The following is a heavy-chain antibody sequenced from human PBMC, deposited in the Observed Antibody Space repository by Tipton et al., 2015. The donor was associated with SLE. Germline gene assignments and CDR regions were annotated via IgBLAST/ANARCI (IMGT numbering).Heavy chain of an antibody. CDR3: AREEQQFDAFDI. CDR1: GGSISSHY. Sequence: TLSLTCTVSGGSISSHYWSWIRQPPGKGLEWIGYIYYSGSTNYNPSLKRRVTISVDTSKNQFSLKLSSVTAADTAVYYCAREEQQFDAFDIWGQGTMVTVSS. J-gene: IGHJ3*02. CDR2: IYYSGST. D-gene: IGHD6-13*01. V-gene: IGHV4-59*11.